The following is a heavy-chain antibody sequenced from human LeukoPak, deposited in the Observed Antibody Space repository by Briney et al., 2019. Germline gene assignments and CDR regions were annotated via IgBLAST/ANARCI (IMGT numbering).Heavy chain of an antibody. Sequence: GGSLRLSCAASGFTLSSYWMSWVRQAPGKGLEWVANIKQDGSEKYYVDSVKGRFTISRDNAKNSLYLQMNSLRAEDTAVYYCARWVEERAARQATSNYYYYMDVWGKGTTVTVSS. CDR3: ARWVEERAARQATSNYYYYMDV. J-gene: IGHJ6*03. CDR1: GFTLSSYW. CDR2: IKQDGSEK. V-gene: IGHV3-7*01. D-gene: IGHD6-6*01.